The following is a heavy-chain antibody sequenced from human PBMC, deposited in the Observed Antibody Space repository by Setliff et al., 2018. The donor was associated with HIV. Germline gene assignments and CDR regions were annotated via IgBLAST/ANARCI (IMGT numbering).Heavy chain of an antibody. CDR3: ARLGKNDYGDYFDY. V-gene: IGHV1-46*01. Sequence: EASVKVSCKASGYTFTSYYMHWVRQAPGQGLEWMGIINPSGDSTSYAQKLQGRVTMTTDTSTSTAYTELRSLRSDDTAVYYCARLGKNDYGDYFDYWGQGTLVTVSS. CDR1: GYTFTSYY. CDR2: INPSGDST. D-gene: IGHD4-17*01. J-gene: IGHJ4*02.